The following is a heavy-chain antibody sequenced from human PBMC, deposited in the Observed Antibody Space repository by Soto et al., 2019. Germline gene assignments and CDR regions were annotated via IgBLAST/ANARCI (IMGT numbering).Heavy chain of an antibody. CDR1: GFSLTSSAVG. J-gene: IGHJ4*02. CDR3: AHGSGRLFDY. Sequence: QITLKESGPTLVKPTQTLTLTCTFSGFSLTSSAVGVGWIRQPPGKAPEWLALLYWDDDNQYSPSLRNRLTLTKHTSKNQVVLTMTNMAPVDTATYYCAHGSGRLFDYWGQGTLVTVSS. D-gene: IGHD6-19*01. V-gene: IGHV2-5*02. CDR2: LYWDDDN.